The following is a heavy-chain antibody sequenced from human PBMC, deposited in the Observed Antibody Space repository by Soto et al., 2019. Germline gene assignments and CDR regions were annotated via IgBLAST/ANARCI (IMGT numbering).Heavy chain of an antibody. CDR1: DDSITKYY. D-gene: IGHD6-6*01. J-gene: IGHJ3*01. V-gene: IGHV4-59*01. CDR3: ARPASIFNDAFDV. CDR2: VYYSGTV. Sequence: PSETLSLTCTVSDDSITKYYWSWLRQPPGKGLEWVGYVYYSGTVNYNPSLGSRVAMSVDTSKSQISLKISSVTASDTAVYYCARPASIFNDAFDVWGQGTMVTVSS.